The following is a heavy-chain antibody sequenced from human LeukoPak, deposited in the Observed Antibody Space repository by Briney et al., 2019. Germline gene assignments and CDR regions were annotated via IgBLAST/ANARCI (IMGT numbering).Heavy chain of an antibody. CDR3: ARAPRVRGVIHYYYGMDV. J-gene: IGHJ6*04. V-gene: IGHV1-69*06. CDR1: GGTFSSYA. D-gene: IGHD3-10*01. Sequence: SVKVSCKASGGTFSSYAISWVRQAPGQGLEWMGGIIPIFGTANYTQKFQGRVTITADKSTNTAYMELSSLRSEDTAVYYCARAPRVRGVIHYYYGMDVWGKGTTVTVSS. CDR2: IIPIFGTA.